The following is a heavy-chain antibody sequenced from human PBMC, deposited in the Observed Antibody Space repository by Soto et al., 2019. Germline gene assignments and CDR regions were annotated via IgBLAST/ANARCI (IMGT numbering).Heavy chain of an antibody. Sequence: QVQLVQSGAEVKKPGASVKVSCKASGYTFNSYAMHWVRQAPVQRLEWMGWINAGNGNTKYSQKFQGRVTITRDTSSSTASMELSSLRAADTAVDYCARGYGGPIGWFDPWGQGTLVTVSS. CDR1: GYTFNSYA. CDR3: ARGYGGPIGWFDP. J-gene: IGHJ5*02. CDR2: INAGNGNT. D-gene: IGHD3-16*01. V-gene: IGHV1-3*01.